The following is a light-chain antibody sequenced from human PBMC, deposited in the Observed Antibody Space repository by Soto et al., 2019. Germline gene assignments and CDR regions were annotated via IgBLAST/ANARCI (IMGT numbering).Light chain of an antibody. CDR3: ASYTSGSRWV. V-gene: IGLV2-14*01. CDR1: NSDVGGYNY. J-gene: IGLJ3*02. CDR2: EVN. Sequence: QSALTQPASVSGSPGQSITISCTGTNSDVGGYNYVSWYQQHPGKAPKHMIYEVNNRPSGVSSRFSGSKSGNTASLTISGLQAEDEADYYCASYTSGSRWVFGGGTKLTVL.